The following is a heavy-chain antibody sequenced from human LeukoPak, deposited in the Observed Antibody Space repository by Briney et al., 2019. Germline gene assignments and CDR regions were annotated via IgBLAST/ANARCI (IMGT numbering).Heavy chain of an antibody. D-gene: IGHD4-23*01. V-gene: IGHV4-59*11. CDR3: ARGSTVVTPWFDP. CDR2: IYFTGST. Sequence: SETLSLTCIVSGGSISTHYWNWIRQPPGKGLEWIGYIYFTGSTNYNPSLRSRVTISADTSKNQFSLKLTSVTAADTAVYYCARGSTVVTPWFDPWGQGTLVTVSS. J-gene: IGHJ5*02. CDR1: GGSISTHY.